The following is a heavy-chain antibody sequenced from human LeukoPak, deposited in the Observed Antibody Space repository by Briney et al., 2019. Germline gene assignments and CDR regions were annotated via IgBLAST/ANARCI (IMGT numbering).Heavy chain of an antibody. Sequence: PGGSLRLSCAASGFTFSSYAMHWVRQAPGKGLEWVAVISYDGSNKYYADSVKGRFTISRDNSKNTLYLQMNSLRAEDTAVYYCASHFSSSHYYYYGMDVWGQGTTVTVSS. CDR2: ISYDGSNK. J-gene: IGHJ6*02. CDR3: ASHFSSSHYYYYGMDV. CDR1: GFTFSSYA. D-gene: IGHD6-13*01. V-gene: IGHV3-30-3*01.